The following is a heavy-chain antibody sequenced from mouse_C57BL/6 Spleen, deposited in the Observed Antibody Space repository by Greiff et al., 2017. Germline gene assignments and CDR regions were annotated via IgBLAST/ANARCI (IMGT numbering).Heavy chain of an antibody. D-gene: IGHD1-1*01. Sequence: EVQRVESGGGLVKPGGSLKLSCAASGFTFSSYTMSWVRQTPEKRLEWVATISGGGGNTYYPDSVKGRFTISRDNAKNTLYLQMSSLRSEDTALYYCARYGSSYDWYFDVWGTGTTVTVSS. CDR3: ARYGSSYDWYFDV. CDR2: ISGGGGNT. V-gene: IGHV5-9*01. CDR1: GFTFSSYT. J-gene: IGHJ1*03.